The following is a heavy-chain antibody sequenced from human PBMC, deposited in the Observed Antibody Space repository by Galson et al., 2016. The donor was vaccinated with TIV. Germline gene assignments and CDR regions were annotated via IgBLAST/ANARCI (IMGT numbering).Heavy chain of an antibody. V-gene: IGHV4-34*10. D-gene: IGHD1-1*01. CDR2: INHRGIT. CDR1: GGSLSGYY. J-gene: IGHJ4*02. Sequence: QVQLQESGPGLVKPSETLSLTCRVYGGSLSGYYWSWIRQSPGKGLEWIGEINHRGITNYNPSLKSRVAISVETSKNQFSLVPRSVHAADTAVYYWARYSNDEGDAYGFVYWGQGTLVTVSS. CDR3: ARYSNDEGDAYGFVY.